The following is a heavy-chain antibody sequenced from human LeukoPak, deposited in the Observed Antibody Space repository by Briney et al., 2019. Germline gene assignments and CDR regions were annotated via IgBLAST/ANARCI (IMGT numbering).Heavy chain of an antibody. D-gene: IGHD3-22*01. Sequence: GGSLRLSCAASGFTFSNYAMSWVRQAPGKGLEWVSAISGSSGSTYYADSVKGRFTISRDNSKNTLYLQMNSLRAEDTAVYYCAKEGDSSGYSYFDYWGQGTLVTVSS. V-gene: IGHV3-23*01. J-gene: IGHJ4*02. CDR3: AKEGDSSGYSYFDY. CDR2: ISGSSGST. CDR1: GFTFSNYA.